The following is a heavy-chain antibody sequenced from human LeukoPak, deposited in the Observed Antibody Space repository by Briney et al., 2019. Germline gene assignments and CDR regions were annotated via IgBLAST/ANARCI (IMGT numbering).Heavy chain of an antibody. CDR3: AIGREDIVATMAFDY. CDR1: GYTFTSYG. J-gene: IGHJ4*02. CDR2: ISAYNGNT. Sequence: VASVKVSCKASGYTFTSYGISWVRQAPGQGPEWMGWISAYNGNTNYAQKLQGRVTMTTHTSTSTAYMELRSLRSDDTAVYYCAIGREDIVATMAFDYWGQGTLVTVSS. V-gene: IGHV1-18*04. D-gene: IGHD5-12*01.